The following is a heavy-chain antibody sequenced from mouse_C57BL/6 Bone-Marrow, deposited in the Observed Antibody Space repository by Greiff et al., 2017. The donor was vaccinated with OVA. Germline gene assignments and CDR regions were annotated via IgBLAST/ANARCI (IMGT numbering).Heavy chain of an antibody. CDR1: GYSFTGYY. D-gene: IGHD3-2*02. Sequence: VQLKESGPELVKPGASVKISCKASGYSFTGYYMHWVKQSHGNILDWIGYIYPYNGVSSYNQKFKGKATLTVDKSSSTAYMQPSSLTSEDSAVYYCARGGSSGYGHYYAMDYWGQGTSVTVSS. V-gene: IGHV1-31*01. CDR3: ARGGSSGYGHYYAMDY. CDR2: IYPYNGVS. J-gene: IGHJ4*01.